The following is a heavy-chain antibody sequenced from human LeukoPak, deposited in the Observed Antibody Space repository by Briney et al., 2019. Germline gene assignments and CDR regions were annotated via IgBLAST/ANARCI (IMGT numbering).Heavy chain of an antibody. CDR3: ARGRNYYDSSRYYYEGDAFDI. CDR2: INPSGGSI. V-gene: IGHV1-46*01. Sequence: GASVKVSCKASGYIFTSYYMYWVRQAPGQGLEWMGIINPSGGSIRYAQKFQGRVTMTRDTPTSTVYMELSSLRSEDTAVYYCARGRNYYDSSRYYYEGDAFDIWGQGTMVTVSS. J-gene: IGHJ3*02. CDR1: GYIFTSYY. D-gene: IGHD3-22*01.